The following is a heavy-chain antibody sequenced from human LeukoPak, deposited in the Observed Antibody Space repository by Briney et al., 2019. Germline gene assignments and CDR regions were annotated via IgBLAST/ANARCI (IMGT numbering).Heavy chain of an antibody. CDR1: GFTFSNYW. CDR2: IKQDGSEK. D-gene: IGHD3-3*01. CDR3: ARDPTIFGVVIVPDY. J-gene: IGHJ4*02. Sequence: PGGSLRLSCAASGFTFSNYWMSWVRQALGKGLEWVANIKQDGSEKYYVDSVKGRFTISRDNAKNSLYLQMNSLRAEDTAVYYCARDPTIFGVVIVPDYWGQGTLVTASS. V-gene: IGHV3-7*01.